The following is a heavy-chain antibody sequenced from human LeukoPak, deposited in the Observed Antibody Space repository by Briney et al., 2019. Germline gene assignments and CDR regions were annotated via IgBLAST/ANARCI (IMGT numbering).Heavy chain of an antibody. V-gene: IGHV4-39*01. Sequence: PSETLSLTCTVSGGSISSSSYYWGWIRQPPGKGLEWIGTIYYSGSTYYNPSLKSRVTISVDTSKNQFSLKLSSVTAADTAVYYCARVQPYTSGYYYYYYMDVWGKGTTVTVSS. CDR3: ARVQPYTSGYYYYYYMDV. J-gene: IGHJ6*03. CDR2: IYYSGST. D-gene: IGHD5-18*01. CDR1: GGSISSSSYY.